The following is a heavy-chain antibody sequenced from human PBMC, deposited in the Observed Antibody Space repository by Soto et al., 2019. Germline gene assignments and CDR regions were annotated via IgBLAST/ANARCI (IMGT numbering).Heavy chain of an antibody. CDR2: IIPISGTA. D-gene: IGHD6-19*01. V-gene: IGHV1-69*13. CDR1: RSAFNNYA. CDR3: ARAGTSGWYFFDY. Sequence: SVKVYCKTSRSAFNNYAISWVRQAPGQGLEWMGGIIPISGTANYAQRFQGRVTITADESTTTAYTDLSSLRSEDTALYYCARAGTSGWYFFDYWGQGTLVTVS. J-gene: IGHJ4*02.